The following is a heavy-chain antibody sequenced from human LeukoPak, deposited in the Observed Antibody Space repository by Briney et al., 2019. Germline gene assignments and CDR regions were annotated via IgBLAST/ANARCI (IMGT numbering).Heavy chain of an antibody. CDR2: ISGSGGST. CDR1: GFTFSSYA. D-gene: IGHD6-19*01. J-gene: IGHJ4*02. Sequence: PGGSLRLSCAASGFTFSSYAMSWVRQAPGKGLEWVSAISGSGGSTYYADSVKGRFTISRDNSKNTLYLQTNSLRAGDTAVYYCAKVRQWLDCIDYWGQGTLVTVSS. CDR3: AKVRQWLDCIDY. V-gene: IGHV3-23*01.